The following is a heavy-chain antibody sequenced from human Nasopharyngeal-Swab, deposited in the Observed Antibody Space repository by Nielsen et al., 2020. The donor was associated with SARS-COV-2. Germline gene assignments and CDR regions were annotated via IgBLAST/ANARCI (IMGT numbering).Heavy chain of an antibody. Sequence: SQTLSLTCIVSGGSISSYYWSWIRQPPANGLVWIGYIYYSVSTNYNPSLKSRVTISVDTPKNQSSLKLSSVTAADTAVYYCARCLEYSSSKDYYYYYMDVWGKGTTVTVSS. D-gene: IGHD6-6*01. V-gene: IGHV4-59*08. CDR2: IYYSVST. J-gene: IGHJ6*03. CDR3: ARCLEYSSSKDYYYYYMDV. CDR1: GGSISSYY.